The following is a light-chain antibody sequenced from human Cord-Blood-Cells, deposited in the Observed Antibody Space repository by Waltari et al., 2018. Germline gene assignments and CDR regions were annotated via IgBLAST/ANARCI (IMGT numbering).Light chain of an antibody. J-gene: IGLJ1*01. CDR3: SSYTSSSTLV. Sequence: QSALTQPASVSGSPGQSITISCTGTSSDVGGYNYVTWYQQHPGKAPTLIIYDVSNRPSGVSKRFSGSKSGNTASLTISGLQAEDEADYYCSSYTSSSTLVFGTGTKVTVL. CDR1: SSDVGGYNY. CDR2: DVS. V-gene: IGLV2-14*01.